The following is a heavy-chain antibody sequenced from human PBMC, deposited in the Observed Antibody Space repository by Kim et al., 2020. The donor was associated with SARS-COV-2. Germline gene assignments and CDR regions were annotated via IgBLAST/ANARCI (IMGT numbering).Heavy chain of an antibody. CDR3: AKDKAATYLPDY. Sequence: GGSLRLSCAASGFTFRDYTIHCVRQAPGKGLEWVAFISYDGSDKYYADSVKGRFTISRDNSKNTLYLQMNSLRAEDTAVYYCAKDKAATYLPDYWGQGTLVTVSS. CDR1: GFTFRDYT. D-gene: IGHD1-26*01. V-gene: IGHV3-30-3*01. J-gene: IGHJ4*02. CDR2: ISYDGSDK.